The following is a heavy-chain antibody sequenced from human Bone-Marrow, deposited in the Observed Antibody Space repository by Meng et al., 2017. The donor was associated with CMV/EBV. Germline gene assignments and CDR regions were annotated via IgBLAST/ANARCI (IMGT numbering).Heavy chain of an antibody. CDR3: AKDRCFSTSCPHDL. Sequence: GESLKISCAASGFSFSSYAMSWIRQAPGKGLEWVSGISGSGGSAYYADSAQGRFTISRDSSRNTLYLQMNSLRPEDTALYYCAKDRCFSTSCPHDLWGQGTLVTVS. V-gene: IGHV3-23*01. D-gene: IGHD2-2*01. CDR2: ISGSGGSA. J-gene: IGHJ5*02. CDR1: GFSFSSYA.